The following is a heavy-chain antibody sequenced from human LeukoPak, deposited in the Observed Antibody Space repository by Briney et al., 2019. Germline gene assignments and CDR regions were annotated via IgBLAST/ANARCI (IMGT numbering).Heavy chain of an antibody. CDR3: ARGQAARTSAYYYYYGMDV. Sequence: SVKVSCKASGGTFSNYAISWVRQAPGQGLEWMGGNIPMFGTANYAQRFQGRVTMTTDTSTSTAYMELRSLRSDDTAVYYCARGQAARTSAYYYYYGMDVWGQGTTVTVSS. V-gene: IGHV1-69*05. D-gene: IGHD6-6*01. J-gene: IGHJ6*02. CDR1: GGTFSNYA. CDR2: NIPMFGTA.